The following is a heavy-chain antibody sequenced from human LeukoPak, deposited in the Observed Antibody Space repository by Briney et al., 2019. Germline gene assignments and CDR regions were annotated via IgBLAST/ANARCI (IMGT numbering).Heavy chain of an antibody. V-gene: IGHV1-2*02. CDR3: ARDTAPYYLDGSGYYLDY. Sequence: ASVKVSCKASGYTFIDYYIHWVRQAPGQGLEWMGWINPNSNSTNYAQKFQGRVTFTWDTSISTVYMELSTMRSDDTAVYYCARDTAPYYLDGSGYYLDYWGQGNLVTVSS. CDR1: GYTFIDYY. J-gene: IGHJ4*02. D-gene: IGHD3-22*01. CDR2: INPNSNST.